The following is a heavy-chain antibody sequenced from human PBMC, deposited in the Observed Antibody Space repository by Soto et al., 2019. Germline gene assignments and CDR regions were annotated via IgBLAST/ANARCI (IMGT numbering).Heavy chain of an antibody. CDR2: SFSSGGT. CDR3: ARDREPDGIWTFDS. J-gene: IGHJ4*02. Sequence: PGRPIRLSCTAFEFKRDKYTMGCVRQATGKGLEWVAESFSSGGTQYADSVKGRFTISRDNSRNMVFLQMNGLRVEDTALYYCARDREPDGIWTFDSWGQGALVNVSS. V-gene: IGHV3-53*01. D-gene: IGHD3-9*01. CDR1: EFKRDKYT.